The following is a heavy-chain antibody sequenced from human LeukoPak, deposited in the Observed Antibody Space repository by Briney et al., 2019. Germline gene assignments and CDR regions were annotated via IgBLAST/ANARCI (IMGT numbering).Heavy chain of an antibody. CDR3: TSNTVMDYYYYYMDV. CDR2: IRSKANSYAT. V-gene: IGHV3-73*01. Sequence: PGGSLRLSCAASGFTFSGSAMHWVRQASGKGLEWVGRIRSKANSYATAYAASVKGRFTISRDDSKNTAYLQMNSLKTEDTAVYYCTSNTVMDYYYYYMDVWGKGTTVTVSS. CDR1: GFTFSGSA. J-gene: IGHJ6*03. D-gene: IGHD4-11*01.